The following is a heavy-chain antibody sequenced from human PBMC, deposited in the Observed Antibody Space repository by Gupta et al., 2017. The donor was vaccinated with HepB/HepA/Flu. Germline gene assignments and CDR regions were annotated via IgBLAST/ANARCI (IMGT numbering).Heavy chain of an antibody. CDR1: GYTFRSHF. J-gene: IGHJ5*01. Sequence: LVESGGGLVKPGGSLTLTCVGSGYTFRSHFMNWCRQAPGKGLDGVASSITSGTYGYYEDSLKGRFTISRENDETSLSLPMNSLIGDETAVYFCARAKAFISIWF. CDR3: ARAKAFISIWF. D-gene: IGHD3-3*02. CDR2: SITSGTYG. V-gene: IGHV3-21*02.